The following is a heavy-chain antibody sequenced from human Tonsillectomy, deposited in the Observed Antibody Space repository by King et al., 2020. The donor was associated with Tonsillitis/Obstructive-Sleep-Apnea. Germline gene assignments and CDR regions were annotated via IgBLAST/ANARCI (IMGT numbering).Heavy chain of an antibody. J-gene: IGHJ5*02. CDR2: IYYSGST. CDR3: ARDNGDHDSSGYYPFDP. D-gene: IGHD3-22*01. V-gene: IGHV4-59*01. CDR1: GGSISSYY. Sequence: HVQLQESGPGLVKPSETLSLTCTVSGGSISSYYWSWIRQPPGKGLEWIGYIYYSGSTNYNPSLKSRVTISVDTSKNQFSLKLSSVTAADTAVYYCARDNGDHDSSGYYPFDPWGQGTLVTVSS.